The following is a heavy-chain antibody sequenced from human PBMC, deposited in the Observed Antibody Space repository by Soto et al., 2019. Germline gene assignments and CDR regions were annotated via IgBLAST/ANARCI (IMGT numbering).Heavy chain of an antibody. CDR1: GGTFSSYA. V-gene: IGHV1-69*06. D-gene: IGHD1-26*01. J-gene: IGHJ3*02. CDR2: IIPIFGTA. Sequence: VSSVKVSCKASGGTFSSYAISWVRQAPGQGLEWMGGIIPIFGTANYAQKFQGRVTITADKSTSTAYMELSSLRSEDTAVYYCARDRSGSLDGDAFDIWGQGTMVTVS. CDR3: ARDRSGSLDGDAFDI.